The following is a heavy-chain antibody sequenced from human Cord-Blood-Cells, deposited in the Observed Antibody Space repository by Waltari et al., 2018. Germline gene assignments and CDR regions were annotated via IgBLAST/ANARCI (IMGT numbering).Heavy chain of an antibody. CDR2: IYYSGST. J-gene: IGHJ4*02. V-gene: IGHV4-39*01. CDR3: ARQGGLGIKYYFDY. CDR1: GGSISSSSYY. D-gene: IGHD7-27*01. Sequence: QLQLQESGPGLVKPSENLSLTCTVSGGSISSSSYYWGWIRQPPGKGLEWIGSIYYSGSTYYNPSLTSRVTISVDTSKNQFSLKLSSVTAADTAVYYCARQGGLGIKYYFDYWGQGTLVTVSS.